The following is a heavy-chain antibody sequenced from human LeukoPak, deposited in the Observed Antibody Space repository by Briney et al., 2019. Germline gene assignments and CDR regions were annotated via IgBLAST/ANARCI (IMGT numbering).Heavy chain of an antibody. J-gene: IGHJ3*01. CDR3: ERETLDALDL. CDR2: ISFDGSYK. V-gene: IGHV3-30*04. Sequence: PGTSLRLSCTASGFTISGDAMHWVRQAPGKGLQWVAHISFDGSYKYYADSVKGRFTISRDNSKNTLYLQMNSLRTDDTALFYCERETLDALDLWGPGTLVTVSS. CDR1: GFTISGDA.